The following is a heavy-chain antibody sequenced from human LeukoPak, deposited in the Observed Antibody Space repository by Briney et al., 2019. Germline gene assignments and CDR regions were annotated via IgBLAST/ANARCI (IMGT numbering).Heavy chain of an antibody. CDR2: IYFTGTT. J-gene: IGHJ4*02. CDR3: ARDQRGDSAYDFDY. Sequence: SETLSLTCTVSGGSISSYYWSWIRQSPGKGLEWTGYIYFTGTTNYNPSLKSRVTISVDTSKKQLSLKLRSVTAADTAVYYCARDQRGDSAYDFDYWGQGILVTVSS. D-gene: IGHD5-12*01. CDR1: GGSISSYY. V-gene: IGHV4-59*01.